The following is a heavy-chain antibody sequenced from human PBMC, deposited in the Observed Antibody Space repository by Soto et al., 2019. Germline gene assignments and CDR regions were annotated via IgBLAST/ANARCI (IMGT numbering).Heavy chain of an antibody. CDR2: IWYDGAGK. J-gene: IGHJ5*02. Sequence: QVQLVESGGGVVQPGRSLTLSCAASGFTFSNYGMHWVRQAPGKGLEWVAFIWYDGAGKYYADSVKGRFTISRDNSKNTLFLQVNSLRVEDTTLYYCARADYHGSGTYYPPDAWGQGTLVTVSS. D-gene: IGHD3-10*01. CDR3: ARADYHGSGTYYPPDA. CDR1: GFTFSNYG. V-gene: IGHV3-33*01.